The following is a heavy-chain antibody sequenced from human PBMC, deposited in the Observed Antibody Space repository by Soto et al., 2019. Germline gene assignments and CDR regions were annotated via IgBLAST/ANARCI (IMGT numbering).Heavy chain of an antibody. V-gene: IGHV4-39*01. J-gene: IGHJ4*02. Sequence: XTLYLPCSVSGXSVSSRSYYWGWIRQPRGKGLEWIGIIYYSGSTYNNPSISSRVSMAIDTSKDQFSLKLKSVTAADTALYFCARQRTSVVTQAYFDVWGPGSLGTVS. D-gene: IGHD2-21*02. CDR2: IYYSGST. CDR3: ARQRTSVVTQAYFDV. CDR1: GXSVSSRSYY.